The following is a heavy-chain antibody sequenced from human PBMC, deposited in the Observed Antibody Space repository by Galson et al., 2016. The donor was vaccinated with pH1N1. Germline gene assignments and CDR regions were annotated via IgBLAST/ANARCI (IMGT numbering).Heavy chain of an antibody. J-gene: IGHJ5*02. D-gene: IGHD4-17*01. CDR2: INSDGSST. Sequence: SLRLSCAASGFTFSSYWLHWVRQSPGKGLVWVSRINSDGSSTNYADSVKGRFTISRDNAKNTLYLQMNSLRAEDTAMYYCARFEYGDYVGWFDPWGQGTLVTVSS. CDR1: GFTFSSYW. CDR3: ARFEYGDYVGWFDP. V-gene: IGHV3-74*01.